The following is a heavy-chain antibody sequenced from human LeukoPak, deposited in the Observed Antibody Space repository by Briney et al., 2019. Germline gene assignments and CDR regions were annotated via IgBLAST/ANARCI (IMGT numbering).Heavy chain of an antibody. J-gene: IGHJ5*02. V-gene: IGHV1-2*02. CDR3: ARDGSSSWYLGFNWFDP. Sequence: ASVKVSCKASGYAFTGYYMHWVRQAPGQGLEWMRWINPNSGGTNYAQKFQGRVTMTRDTSISTAYMELSRLRSDDTAVYYCARDGSSSWYLGFNWFDPWGQGTLVTVSS. D-gene: IGHD6-13*01. CDR2: INPNSGGT. CDR1: GYAFTGYY.